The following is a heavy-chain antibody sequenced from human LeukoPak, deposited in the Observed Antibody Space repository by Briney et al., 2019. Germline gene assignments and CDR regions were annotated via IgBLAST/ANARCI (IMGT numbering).Heavy chain of an antibody. D-gene: IGHD1-26*01. CDR3: TRAQTEVGAKYYFDY. CDR2: VRGKPYGATT. J-gene: IGHJ4*02. Sequence: PGGSLRLSCTASAFTFGDYAMNWVRQAPGKGLEWVGFVRGKPYGATTEYAASVKGRFTISRDDSKSIAYLQMNSLKTEDTAVYYCTRAQTEVGAKYYFDYWGQGPLVTVSS. CDR1: AFTFGDYA. V-gene: IGHV3-49*04.